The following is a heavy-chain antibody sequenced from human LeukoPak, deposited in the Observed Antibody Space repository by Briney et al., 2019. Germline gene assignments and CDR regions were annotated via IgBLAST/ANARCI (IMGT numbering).Heavy chain of an antibody. CDR3: AREGMVATIRGQYYYYAMDV. V-gene: IGHV4-59*01. Sequence: SETLSLTCTVSGGFISSYYWSWIRQPPGKGLEWIGYIYYGGSTNYNPSLNSRVTISVDTSKNQFSLKLNSVTAADTAVYYCAREGMVATIRGQYYYYAMDVWGKGTTVTVSS. J-gene: IGHJ6*04. D-gene: IGHD5-12*01. CDR1: GGFISSYY. CDR2: IYYGGST.